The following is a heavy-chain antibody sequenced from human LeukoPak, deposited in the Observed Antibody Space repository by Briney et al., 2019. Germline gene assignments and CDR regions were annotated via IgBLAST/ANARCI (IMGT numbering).Heavy chain of an antibody. CDR3: ARDHRTESDGYYFVNELWYFDL. J-gene: IGHJ2*01. D-gene: IGHD3-22*01. V-gene: IGHV1-3*01. Sequence: GASVKVSCKASGYSFRNYGMHWVRQAPGQRLEGMGWINPTNEKTKYSEKFQGRVTISRDTGASTVYMELSSLRSEDTAVYYCARDHRTESDGYYFVNELWYFDLWGRGTLVTVSS. CDR2: INPTNEKT. CDR1: GYSFRNYG.